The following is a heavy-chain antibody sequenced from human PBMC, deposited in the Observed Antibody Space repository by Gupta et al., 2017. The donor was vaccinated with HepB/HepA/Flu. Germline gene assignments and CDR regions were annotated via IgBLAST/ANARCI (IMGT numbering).Heavy chain of an antibody. J-gene: IGHJ4*02. CDR1: GFTFRDYY. V-gene: IGHV3-11*01. CDR3: ARVAQFWPTYYFDY. Sequence: QVQLVESGGGLVKPGGSLRLSCAASGFTFRDYYMSWVRQAPGKRPEWVSYIGSGGVTKYYADSVRGRFTVSRDNAKNSLYLQVNSLSADDTAVYYCARVAQFWPTYYFDYWGRGTLVTVSS. CDR2: IGSGGVTK. D-gene: IGHD2-21*01.